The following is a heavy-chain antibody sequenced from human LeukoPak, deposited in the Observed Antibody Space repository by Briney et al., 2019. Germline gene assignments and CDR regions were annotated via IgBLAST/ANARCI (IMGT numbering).Heavy chain of an antibody. CDR1: GGSISSGGYY. Sequence: SETLSLTCTVSGGSISSGGYYWSWIRQPPGKGLEWIGYIYHSGSTYHNPSPKSRVTISVDRSKNQFSLKLSSVTAADTAVYYCARDPGDRYFDLWGRGTLVTVSS. V-gene: IGHV4-30-2*01. J-gene: IGHJ2*01. D-gene: IGHD1-26*01. CDR3: ARDPGDRYFDL. CDR2: IYHSGST.